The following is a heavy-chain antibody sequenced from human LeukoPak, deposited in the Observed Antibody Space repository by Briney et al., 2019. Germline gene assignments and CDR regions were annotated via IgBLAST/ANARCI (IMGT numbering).Heavy chain of an antibody. CDR1: GFTVSSNY. D-gene: IGHD3-22*01. CDR2: IYNGDSP. V-gene: IGHV3-53*01. J-gene: IGHJ4*02. CDR3: ARDLRSSGYSDY. Sequence: GGSLRLSCAASGFTVSSNYMGWVRQAPGKGLEWVSVIYNGDSPYYADSVKGRFTISRDNSKNTLYLQMNSLRAEDTAVYYCARDLRSSGYSDYWGQGTLVTVSS.